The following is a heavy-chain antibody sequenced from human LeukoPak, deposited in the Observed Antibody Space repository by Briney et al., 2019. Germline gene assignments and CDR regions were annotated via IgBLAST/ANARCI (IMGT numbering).Heavy chain of an antibody. Sequence: ASVKVSCKASGYIYTGYHLHWVRQAPGQGLEWMGRINPYSGGTNSAQKFQGRVTMTRDTSTSTVYMELSSLRSEDTAVYYCARVAARPSGWFDPWGQGTLVTVSS. J-gene: IGHJ5*02. CDR3: ARVAARPSGWFDP. CDR1: GYIYTGYH. V-gene: IGHV1-2*06. CDR2: INPYSGGT. D-gene: IGHD6-6*01.